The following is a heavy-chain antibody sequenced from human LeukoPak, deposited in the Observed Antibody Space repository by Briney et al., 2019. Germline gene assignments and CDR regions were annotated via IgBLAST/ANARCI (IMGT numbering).Heavy chain of an antibody. V-gene: IGHV3-43*02. J-gene: IGHJ5*02. CDR3: AKDMGCSGASCTWNWIDP. Sequence: GGSLRLSCAASGFTFYDYAMHWVRQAPGKGLEWVSVICGDGGGTFYADSVKGRFTISRDNSKNSLYLQMNSLRTEDTAFYYCAKDMGCSGASCTWNWIDPWGQGTLVTVSS. D-gene: IGHD2-15*01. CDR1: GFTFYDYA. CDR2: ICGDGGGT.